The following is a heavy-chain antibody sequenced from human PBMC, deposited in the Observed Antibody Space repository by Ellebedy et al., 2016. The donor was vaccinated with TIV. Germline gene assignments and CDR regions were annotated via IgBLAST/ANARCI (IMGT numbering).Heavy chain of an antibody. J-gene: IGHJ4*02. D-gene: IGHD2-15*01. CDR2: IWYDGTAK. Sequence: GESLKISCAASEFTFSTYHMHWVRQAPGKGLEWVAVIWYDGTAKFYAESVKCRFTISRDNSQNTLYLEMTSLRADDTTLYYCARELGGSGGSDFDYWGQGTLVTVSS. CDR1: EFTFSTYH. V-gene: IGHV3-33*01. CDR3: ARELGGSGGSDFDY.